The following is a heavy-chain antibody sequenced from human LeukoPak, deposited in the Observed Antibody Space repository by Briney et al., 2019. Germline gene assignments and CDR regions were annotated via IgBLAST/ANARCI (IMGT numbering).Heavy chain of an antibody. CDR1: GYIFTSYW. D-gene: IGHD2-2*03. V-gene: IGHV5-51*01. CDR3: ARHMGIVVVPATMQAFDI. CDR2: IYPGDSDT. Sequence: GESLKISCKGSGYIFTSYWIGWVRQMPGKGLEWMGSIYPGDSDTRYSPSFQGQVTISADKSISTAYLQWSSLKASDTAMYYCARHMGIVVVPATMQAFDIWGQGTMVTVSS. J-gene: IGHJ3*02.